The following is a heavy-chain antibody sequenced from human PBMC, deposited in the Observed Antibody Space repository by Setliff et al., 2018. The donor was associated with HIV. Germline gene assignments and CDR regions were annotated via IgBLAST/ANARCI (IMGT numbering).Heavy chain of an antibody. CDR2: INPSGGST. CDR1: GYTFTGYY. V-gene: IGHV1-46*01. CDR3: ARLVWVAEPYFDY. D-gene: IGHD3-10*01. J-gene: IGHJ4*02. Sequence: ASVKVSCKASGYTFTGYYMHWVRQAPGQGLEWMGIINPSGGSTSYAQKFQGRVSITRDTSANTAYMELSSLRSEDTAVYYCARLVWVAEPYFDYWGQGTLVTVSS.